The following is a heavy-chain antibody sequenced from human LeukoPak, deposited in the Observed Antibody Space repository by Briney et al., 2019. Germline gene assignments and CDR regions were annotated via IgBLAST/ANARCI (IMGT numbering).Heavy chain of an antibody. CDR3: AGLAGSSWTYYYYYYMDV. J-gene: IGHJ6*03. D-gene: IGHD6-13*01. V-gene: IGHV4-34*01. Sequence: ETLSLTCAVYGGSFSGYYWSWIRQPPGKGLEWIGEINHSGTTNYNSSLKSRVTISVDTSKNQFSLKLSSVTAADTAVYYCAGLAGSSWTYYYYYYMDVWGKGTTVTISS. CDR2: INHSGTT. CDR1: GGSFSGYY.